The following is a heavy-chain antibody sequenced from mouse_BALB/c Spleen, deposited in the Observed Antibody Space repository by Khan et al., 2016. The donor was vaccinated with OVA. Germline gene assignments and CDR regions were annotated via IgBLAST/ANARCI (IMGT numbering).Heavy chain of an antibody. CDR1: GYSITTDYA. CDR2: ISYSGNT. CDR3: ARVYGGDFDY. D-gene: IGHD1-1*01. Sequence: VQLKQSGPGLVKPSQSLSLTCTVTGYSITTDYAWNWIRQFPGNKLEWMGFISYSGNTKYNPSLKSRISISRDTSTNQFFLQLKSVTTEDTARYYRARVYGGDFDYWGQGTTLTVSS. V-gene: IGHV3-2*02. J-gene: IGHJ2*01.